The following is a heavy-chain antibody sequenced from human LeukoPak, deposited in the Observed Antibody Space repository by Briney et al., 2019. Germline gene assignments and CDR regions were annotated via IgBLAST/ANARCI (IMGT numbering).Heavy chain of an antibody. Sequence: SETLSLTCTVSGGSISSYYWSWIRQPPGKGLEWIGYIYYSGSTNYNPSLKSRVTISVDTSKNQFSLKLSSVAAADTAVYYCARESYGDYGNAFDIWGQGTMVTVSS. CDR1: GGSISSYY. D-gene: IGHD4-17*01. J-gene: IGHJ3*02. CDR3: ARESYGDYGNAFDI. V-gene: IGHV4-59*01. CDR2: IYYSGST.